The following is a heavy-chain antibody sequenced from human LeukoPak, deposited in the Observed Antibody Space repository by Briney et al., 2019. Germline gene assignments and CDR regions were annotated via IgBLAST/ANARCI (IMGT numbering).Heavy chain of an antibody. J-gene: IGHJ6*03. V-gene: IGHV1-2*02. Sequence: ASVKVSCKASGYTFTGYYMHWVRQAPGQGLEWIGWINPNSGGTNYAQKFQGRVTMTRDTSISTAYMELSRLRSDDTAVYYCARDWLAYCGGDCYSDYYYYMDVWGKGTTVTVSS. D-gene: IGHD2-21*02. CDR1: GYTFTGYY. CDR2: INPNSGGT. CDR3: ARDWLAYCGGDCYSDYYYYMDV.